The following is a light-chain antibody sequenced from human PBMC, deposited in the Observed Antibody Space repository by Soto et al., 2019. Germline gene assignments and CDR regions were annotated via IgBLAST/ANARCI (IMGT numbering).Light chain of an antibody. Sequence: LTQPPSASGSLGQSVTISCTGTSSDIGTYDYVSWYQQHPGRAPKLIIFEVSKRPLGVPDRFSGYKSGNTASLIVSGLQPDDEAEYHCTSYTGDDFTFVFGTGTKVTVL. CDR2: EVS. CDR3: TSYTGDDFTFV. V-gene: IGLV2-8*01. J-gene: IGLJ1*01. CDR1: SSDIGTYDY.